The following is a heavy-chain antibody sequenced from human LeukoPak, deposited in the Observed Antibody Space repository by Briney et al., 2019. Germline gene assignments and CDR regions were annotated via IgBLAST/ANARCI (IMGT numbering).Heavy chain of an antibody. CDR2: IYYSGST. CDR1: GGSISSYY. D-gene: IGHD3-10*01. Sequence: SETLSLTCTVSGGSISSYYWSWIRQPPGKGLEGMGYIYYSGSTNHNPSLKSRVPISVDTSKHQFSLKLSSVTAADTAVYYCASNYYGSGSLDYWGQGTLVTVSS. V-gene: IGHV4-59*08. CDR3: ASNYYGSGSLDY. J-gene: IGHJ4*02.